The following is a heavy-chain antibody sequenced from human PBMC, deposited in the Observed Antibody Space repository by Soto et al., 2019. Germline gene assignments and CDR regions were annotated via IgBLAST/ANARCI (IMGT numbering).Heavy chain of an antibody. D-gene: IGHD3-3*01. V-gene: IGHV4-34*01. J-gene: IGHJ5*02. CDR1: GGSFSCYC. CDR3: ARGGDYDFWSGYYNWFDP. Sequence: SETLSRTWAVYGGSFSCYCWSGMRQPPGKGLEWIGEINHSGSTNYNPSLKRRVTISVDTSKNQFSLKLSSVTAADTAVYYCARGGDYDFWSGYYNWFDPWGQGTLVTVSS. CDR2: INHSGST.